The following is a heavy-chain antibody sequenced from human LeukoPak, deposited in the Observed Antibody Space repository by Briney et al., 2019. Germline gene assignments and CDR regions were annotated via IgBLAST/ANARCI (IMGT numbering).Heavy chain of an antibody. Sequence: PGGSLRLSCAASGFTFSSYGMHWVRQAPGKGLEWVAVISYGGSNKYYADSVKGRFTISRDNSKNTLYLQMNSLRAEDTAVYYCAKAVFVGDYVIGTIDYWGQGTLVTVSS. CDR2: ISYGGSNK. J-gene: IGHJ4*02. CDR3: AKAVFVGDYVIGTIDY. D-gene: IGHD4-17*01. CDR1: GFTFSSYG. V-gene: IGHV3-30*18.